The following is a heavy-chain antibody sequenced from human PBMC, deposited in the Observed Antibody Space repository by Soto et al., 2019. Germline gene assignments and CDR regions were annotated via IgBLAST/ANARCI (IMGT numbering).Heavy chain of an antibody. CDR3: AKDKLGGGYDFYYYMDV. J-gene: IGHJ6*03. CDR1: GFTFDDYA. V-gene: IGHV3-9*01. CDR2: ISWNSGSI. Sequence: ESGGGLVPPGRSLRLSCAASGFTFDDYAMHWVRQAPGKGLEWVSGISWNSGSIGYADSVKGRFTISRDNAKNSLYLQMNSLRAEDTALYYCAKDKLGGGYDFYYYMDVWGKGTTVTVSS. D-gene: IGHD5-12*01.